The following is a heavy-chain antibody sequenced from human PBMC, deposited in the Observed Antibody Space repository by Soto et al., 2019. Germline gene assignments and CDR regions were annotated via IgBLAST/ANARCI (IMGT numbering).Heavy chain of an antibody. J-gene: IGHJ5*02. CDR1: GGSISSSSYY. V-gene: IGHV4-39*01. D-gene: IGHD6-6*01. CDR3: ARRLIAARPGWFDP. CDR2: IYYSGST. Sequence: QLQLQESGPGLVKPSETLSLTCTVSGGSISSSSYYWGWIRQPPGTGLEWSGSIYYSGSTYYNPSLKSRFTIAVDTSKNQFSLKLSSVTAADTAVYYCARRLIAARPGWFDPWCQGTLVTVSS.